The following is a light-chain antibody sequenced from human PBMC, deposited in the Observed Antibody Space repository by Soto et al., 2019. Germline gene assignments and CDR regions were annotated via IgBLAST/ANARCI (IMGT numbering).Light chain of an antibody. J-gene: IGLJ2*01. CDR1: SSNIGANYD. V-gene: IGLV1-40*01. CDR3: QSYDSSLSAVV. Sequence: QSVLTQPPSVSGAPGQRGTISCTGGSSNIGANYDVQWYQQLPGTAPRLLIYGNNNRPSGVPDRISGSKSGTSASLAITGLQAEDEGHYYCQSYDSSLSAVVFGGGTKLTVL. CDR2: GNN.